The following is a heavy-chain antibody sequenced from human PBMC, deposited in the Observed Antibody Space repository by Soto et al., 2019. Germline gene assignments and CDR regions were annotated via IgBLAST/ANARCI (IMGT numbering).Heavy chain of an antibody. J-gene: IGHJ6*02. CDR2: IRSKADNYAT. Sequence: EVQLVESGGGLVQPGGSLKLSCAVSGFTFSVSAIHWVRQASGKGLEWVGRIRSKADNYATAYGASVKGRFSISRDDSKNTAYLQMSSLNTDDTAVYYCARLAEWEYYDGMDVWGQGTTVTFSS. CDR1: GFTFSVSA. D-gene: IGHD1-26*01. V-gene: IGHV3-73*02. CDR3: ARLAEWEYYDGMDV.